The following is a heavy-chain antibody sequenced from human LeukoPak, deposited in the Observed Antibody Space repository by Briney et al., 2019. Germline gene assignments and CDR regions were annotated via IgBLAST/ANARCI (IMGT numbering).Heavy chain of an antibody. CDR3: AKAPGYSYGGDY. J-gene: IGHJ4*02. D-gene: IGHD5-18*01. V-gene: IGHV3-30*18. Sequence: PGGSLRLSCAVSGFTFSSYCMHWVRQAPGKGLEWVAVISYDGSNKYYADSVKGRFTISRDNSKNTLYLQMNSLRAEDTAVYYCAKAPGYSYGGDYWGQGTLVTVSS. CDR1: GFTFSSYC. CDR2: ISYDGSNK.